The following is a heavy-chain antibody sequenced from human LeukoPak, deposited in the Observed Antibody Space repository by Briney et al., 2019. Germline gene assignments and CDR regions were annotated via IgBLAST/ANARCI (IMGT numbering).Heavy chain of an antibody. CDR2: IYHSGST. J-gene: IGHJ5*02. Sequence: SETLSLTCTVSGGSISSYYWSWIRQPAGKGLEWIGEIYHSGSTNYNPSLKSRVTISVDKSKNQFSLKLSSVTAADTAVYYCARVRSPWGGSGSYGGDVFFDPWGQGTLVTVSS. V-gene: IGHV4-59*12. CDR1: GGSISSYY. CDR3: ARVRSPWGGSGSYGGDVFFDP. D-gene: IGHD1-26*01.